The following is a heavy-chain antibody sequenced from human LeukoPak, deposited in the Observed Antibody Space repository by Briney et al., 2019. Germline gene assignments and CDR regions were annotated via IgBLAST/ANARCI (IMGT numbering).Heavy chain of an antibody. CDR2: ISYTGNT. CDR3: ARRPGGTAAAGLDY. J-gene: IGHJ4*02. Sequence: PETLSLTCTVSGGSISSYYCSWIRQPPRTGQEWIGDISYTGNTNSNPSLTSRVTMSVDTSQNQFSLKLSSVSAADTAVYFCARRPGGTAAAGLDYWGQGTLVTVSS. CDR1: GGSISSYY. V-gene: IGHV4-59*08. D-gene: IGHD6-13*01.